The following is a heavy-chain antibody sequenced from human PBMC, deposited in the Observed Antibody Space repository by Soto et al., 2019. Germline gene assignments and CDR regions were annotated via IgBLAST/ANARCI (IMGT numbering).Heavy chain of an antibody. Sequence: QMQLVQSGPEVKKPGTSVKVSCKTSGFTFISSAMQWVRQARGQRLEWIGWIVVGSGHTNYAQKFQERVTITRDMSTTTAYMELSSLRSEDTAVYYCAAASSTSGGYYGMDVLGQGTTVTFSS. CDR3: AAASSTSGGYYGMDV. D-gene: IGHD2-2*01. CDR1: GFTFISSA. CDR2: IVVGSGHT. J-gene: IGHJ6*02. V-gene: IGHV1-58*02.